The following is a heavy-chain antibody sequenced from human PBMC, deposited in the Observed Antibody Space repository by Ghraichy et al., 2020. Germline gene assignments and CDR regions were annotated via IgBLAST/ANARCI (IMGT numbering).Heavy chain of an antibody. Sequence: GGSLRLSCSASGFTFSSYVMTWVRQAPGKGLEWVSSITGSGGTTFYADSVKGRFTIFRDNSRNTLFLQMYSLRAEDTAVYYCAKGKAATLLDWFDPWGQGTLVTVSS. CDR3: AKGKAATLLDWFDP. CDR2: ITGSGGTT. D-gene: IGHD6-13*01. CDR1: GFTFSSYV. V-gene: IGHV3-23*01. J-gene: IGHJ5*02.